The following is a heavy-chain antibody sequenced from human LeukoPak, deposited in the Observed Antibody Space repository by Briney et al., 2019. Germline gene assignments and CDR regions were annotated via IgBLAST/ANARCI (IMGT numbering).Heavy chain of an antibody. J-gene: IGHJ5*02. D-gene: IGHD2-2*01. CDR3: ARDHKYQLLRGWFDP. V-gene: IGHV1-18*01. Sequence: ASVKVSCKASGYTFTSYGISWVRQAPGQGLEWMGWISAYNGNTNYAQKLQGRVTMTTDTSTSTVYMELRSLRSDDTAVYYCARDHKYQLLRGWFDPWGQGTLVTVSS. CDR1: GYTFTSYG. CDR2: ISAYNGNT.